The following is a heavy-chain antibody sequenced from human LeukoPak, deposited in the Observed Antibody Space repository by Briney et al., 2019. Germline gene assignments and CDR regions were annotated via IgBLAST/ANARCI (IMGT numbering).Heavy chain of an antibody. CDR3: AKDHRQVGATNDY. J-gene: IGHJ4*02. D-gene: IGHD1-26*01. CDR1: GITFSMYG. V-gene: IGHV3-23*01. CDR2: ISGSGGST. Sequence: PGRSLRLSCAASGITFSMYGMHWVRQAPGKGLEWVSAISGSGGSTYYADSVKGRFTISRGNSKNTLYLQMNSLRAEDTAVYYCAKDHRQVGATNDYWGQGTLVTVSS.